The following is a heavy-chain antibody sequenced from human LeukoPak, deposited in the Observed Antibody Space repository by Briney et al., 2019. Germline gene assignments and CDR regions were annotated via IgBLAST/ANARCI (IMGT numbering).Heavy chain of an antibody. CDR1: GFTFSDYA. D-gene: IGHD6-25*01. CDR3: AKVLGIAAAYDAFDI. Sequence: GGSLRLSCAASGFTFSDYAMIWVRQAPGKGLEWVSGFSGGVSTTYYADSVKGRFTVSRDNFRNTLYLQMNSLRADDTAVYYCAKVLGIAAAYDAFDIWGQGTLVTVSS. V-gene: IGHV3-23*01. J-gene: IGHJ3*02. CDR2: FSGGVSTT.